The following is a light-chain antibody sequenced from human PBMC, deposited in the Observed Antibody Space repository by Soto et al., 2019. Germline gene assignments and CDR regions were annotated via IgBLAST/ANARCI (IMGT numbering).Light chain of an antibody. Sequence: EIVITQSPVTLSVSPGERATLSCRASQSVSSDLAWYQQKPGQAPRLLIYGASTWATGIPARFSGSGSGTEFTLSISSLQSEDFAVYYCQQYNNWPRTFGQGTKVDIK. CDR1: QSVSSD. V-gene: IGKV3-15*01. CDR3: QQYNNWPRT. CDR2: GAS. J-gene: IGKJ1*01.